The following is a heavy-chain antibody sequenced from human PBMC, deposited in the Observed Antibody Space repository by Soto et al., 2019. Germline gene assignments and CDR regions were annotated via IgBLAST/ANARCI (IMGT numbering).Heavy chain of an antibody. CDR3: ARKQPPGDYGVPSFDY. CDR2: ISYDGSNK. J-gene: IGHJ4*02. V-gene: IGHV3-30-3*01. CDR1: GFTFSSYA. Sequence: QVQLVESGGGVVQPGRSLRLSCAASGFTFSSYAMHWVRQAPGKGLEWVAVISYDGSNKYYADSVKGRFTISRDNSKNPLYLQMNSLRAEDTAVYYCARKQPPGDYGVPSFDYWGQGTLFTVSS. D-gene: IGHD4-17*01.